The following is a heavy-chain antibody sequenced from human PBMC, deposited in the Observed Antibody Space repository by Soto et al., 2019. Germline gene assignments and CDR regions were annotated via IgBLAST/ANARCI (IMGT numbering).Heavy chain of an antibody. V-gene: IGHV3-21*01. CDR1: GFCFGSFS. D-gene: IGHD6-13*01. J-gene: IGHJ6*02. Sequence: XVCLRLSCAACGFCFGSFSMNWVRQAPGKGLEWVSSISSGSSYIYYADSVKGRFTISRENAKNSLSLQMNSLRAEDTAVYYCARGMYSSMDVCGQRTTVTVSS. CDR3: ARGMYSSMDV. CDR2: ISSGSSYI.